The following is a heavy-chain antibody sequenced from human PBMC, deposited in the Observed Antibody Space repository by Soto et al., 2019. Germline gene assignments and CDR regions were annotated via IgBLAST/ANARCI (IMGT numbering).Heavy chain of an antibody. Sequence: PGGSLRLSCAASGFTLSSHWMSWVRQAPGRGLEWLANIKEDGSEKYYVDSVKGRFTISRDNAKNSLYLQMNSLRVGDTAVYYCARKSPVYDVPDYWGQGTLVTVSS. V-gene: IGHV3-7*05. D-gene: IGHD3-10*02. CDR2: IKEDGSEK. CDR1: GFTLSSHW. J-gene: IGHJ4*02. CDR3: ARKSPVYDVPDY.